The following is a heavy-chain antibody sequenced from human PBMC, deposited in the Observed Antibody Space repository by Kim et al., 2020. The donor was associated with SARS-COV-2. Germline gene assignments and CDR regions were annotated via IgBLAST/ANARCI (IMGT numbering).Heavy chain of an antibody. V-gene: IGHV4-59*01. D-gene: IGHD6-6*01. Sequence: SETLSLTCTVSGGSISSYYWSWIRQPPGKGLEWIGYIYYSGSTNYNPSLKSRVTISVDTSKNQFSLKLSSVTAADTAVYYCARGREAARFDYWGQGTLVTVSS. CDR1: GGSISSYY. J-gene: IGHJ4*02. CDR2: IYYSGST. CDR3: ARGREAARFDY.